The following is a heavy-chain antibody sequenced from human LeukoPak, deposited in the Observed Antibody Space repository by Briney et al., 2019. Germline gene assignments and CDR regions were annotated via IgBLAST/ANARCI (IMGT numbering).Heavy chain of an antibody. CDR1: GFTFSRYT. CDR2: ISGSGGST. J-gene: IGHJ4*02. D-gene: IGHD4-17*01. CDR3: AKDRDYGDYYFDY. Sequence: PGGSLRLSCAASGFTFSRYTMSWVRQAPGKGLEWDSAISGSGGSTYYADSVKGRFTISRDNSKNTLYLQMNSLRAEDTAVYYCAKDRDYGDYYFDYWGQGTLVTVSS. V-gene: IGHV3-23*01.